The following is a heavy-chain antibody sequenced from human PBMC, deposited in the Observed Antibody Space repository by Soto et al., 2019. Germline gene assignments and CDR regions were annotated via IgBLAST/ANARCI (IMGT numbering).Heavy chain of an antibody. V-gene: IGHV4-39*01. CDR3: ARSHGDGPGRYYF. CDR2: IYSSGST. J-gene: IGHJ4*02. CDR1: GGSISSSTYN. D-gene: IGHD3-10*01. Sequence: LPLTCTVSGGSISSSTYNWGWLRHRPGKGLEWIGSIYSSGSTYYNPSIKSRVTISVDTSKNQFSLKLSSVTAADTAVYYCARSHGDGPGRYYFWGQGTLVTVSS.